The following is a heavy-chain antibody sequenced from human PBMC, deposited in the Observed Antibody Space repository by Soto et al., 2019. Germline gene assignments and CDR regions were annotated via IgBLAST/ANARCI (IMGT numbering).Heavy chain of an antibody. CDR1: GGSMRNYF. CDR2: IHYSGTT. CDR3: AAGEASSRNLAPYYLDF. D-gene: IGHD6-13*01. V-gene: IGHV4-59*01. J-gene: IGHJ4*02. Sequence: SETLSLTXTVSGGSMRNYFWTWIRQPPGKGLEWIGYIHYSGTTSFFPSYNPSLRSRVTISEDTSKNQFSLKLLSVTTADTAVYFCAAGEASSRNLAPYYLDFWGQGTLVTVSS.